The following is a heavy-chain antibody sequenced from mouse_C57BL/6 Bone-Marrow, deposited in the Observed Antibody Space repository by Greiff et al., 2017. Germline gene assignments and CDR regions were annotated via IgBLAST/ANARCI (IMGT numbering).Heavy chain of an antibody. V-gene: IGHV1-7*01. D-gene: IGHD1-1*01. J-gene: IGHJ1*03. Sequence: VQLQQSGAELAKPGASVKLSCKASGYTFTSYWMHWVKQRPGQGLEWIGYINPSSGYTKYNQKFKDKATLTADKSSSPAYMQLSSLTYEDSAVYYFERYADYYGSSYDNWYFDVWGTGTTVTVSS. CDR3: ERYADYYGSSYDNWYFDV. CDR2: INPSSGYT. CDR1: GYTFTSYW.